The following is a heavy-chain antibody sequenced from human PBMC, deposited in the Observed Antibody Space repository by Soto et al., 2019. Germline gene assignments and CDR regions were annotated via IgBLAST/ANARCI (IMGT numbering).Heavy chain of an antibody. Sequence: QVTLKESGPVLVKPTETLTLTCTVSGFSLSNARMGVSWIRQPPGNALEWLAHIFSNDEKSYSTSLKSRLTISKDTSKSQVVLTMTNMDPVDTATYYCARIRDFWSGYSVWYFDYWGQGTLVTVSS. J-gene: IGHJ4*02. CDR3: ARIRDFWSGYSVWYFDY. CDR2: IFSNDEK. D-gene: IGHD3-3*01. CDR1: GFSLSNARMG. V-gene: IGHV2-26*01.